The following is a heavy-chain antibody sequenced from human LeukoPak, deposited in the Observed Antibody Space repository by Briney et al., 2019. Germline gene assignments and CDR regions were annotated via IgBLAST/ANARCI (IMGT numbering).Heavy chain of an antibody. CDR1: GYAFADYQ. CDR3: ARDPGGDRESGYYYNLFDQ. J-gene: IGHJ4*02. V-gene: IGHV1-2*02. D-gene: IGHD3-22*01. Sequence: ASVKVSCKTSGYAFADYQMHWVRQAPGQGLEWMGRINPKGGGTEYSQKFQGRVAMTRGMSIYTAYMELSRLTSDDTAIYYCARDPGGDRESGYYYNLFDQWGQGTLVTVSS. CDR2: INPKGGGT.